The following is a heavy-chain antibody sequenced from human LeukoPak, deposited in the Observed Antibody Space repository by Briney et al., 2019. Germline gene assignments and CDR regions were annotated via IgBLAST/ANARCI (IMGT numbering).Heavy chain of an antibody. J-gene: IGHJ6*03. CDR1: GFSFSSYW. Sequence: PGGSLRLSCAASGFSFSSYWVSWVRQAPGKGLEWVANIKQDEGGKYYEDSVKGRFTISRDNAKNSVYLQMNSLRAEDTAVYYCAREASLNYMDVWGKGTTVTVSS. CDR3: AREASLNYMDV. CDR2: IKQDEGGK. V-gene: IGHV3-7*01.